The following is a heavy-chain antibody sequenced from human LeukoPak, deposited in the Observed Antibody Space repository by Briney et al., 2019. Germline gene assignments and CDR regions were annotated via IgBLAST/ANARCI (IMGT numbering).Heavy chain of an antibody. CDR2: IWYDGSNK. Sequence: GGSLRLSCAASGFTFSSYGMHWVRQAPGKGLEWMAVIWYDGSNKYYADSVKGRFTISRDNSKNTLYLQMNSLRAEDTAVYYCAKAPYYYDSSGHQRGAFDIWGQGTMVTVSS. CDR1: GFTFSSYG. D-gene: IGHD3-22*01. J-gene: IGHJ3*02. CDR3: AKAPYYYDSSGHQRGAFDI. V-gene: IGHV3-33*06.